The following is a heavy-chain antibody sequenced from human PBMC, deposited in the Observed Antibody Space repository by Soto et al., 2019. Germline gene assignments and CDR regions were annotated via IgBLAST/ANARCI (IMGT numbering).Heavy chain of an antibody. J-gene: IGHJ6*02. D-gene: IGHD3-10*01. CDR3: ARDLGYMVRGVTHYYYGMDV. CDR2: IYYSGST. V-gene: IGHV4-59*01. Sequence: SETLSLTCTVSGGSISSYYWSWIRQPPGKGLEWIGYIYYSGSTNYNPSLKSRVTISVDTSKNQFSLKLSSVTAADTAVYYCARDLGYMVRGVTHYYYGMDVWGQGTTVT. CDR1: GGSISSYY.